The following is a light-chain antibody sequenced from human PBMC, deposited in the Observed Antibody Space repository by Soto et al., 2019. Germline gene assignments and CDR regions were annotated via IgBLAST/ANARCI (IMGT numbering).Light chain of an antibody. CDR1: SSDVGDYNY. CDR2: DVS. J-gene: IGLJ1*01. Sequence: QSALTQPASVSGSPGQSITISCTGFSSDVGDYNYVAWYQQHPDKAPKLMIFDVSSRPSGVSNRFSGSKSGSTASLTISGLQAEDEADYFCSSYSSSGTLYVFGTGTKVTVL. CDR3: SSYSSSGTLYV. V-gene: IGLV2-14*03.